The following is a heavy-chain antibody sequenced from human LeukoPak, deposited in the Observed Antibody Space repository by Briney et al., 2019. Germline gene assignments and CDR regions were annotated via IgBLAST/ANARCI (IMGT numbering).Heavy chain of an antibody. CDR2: INSDGSAT. J-gene: IGHJ6*02. CDR1: GFTFSSYT. CDR3: ASDSPYYGMDV. Sequence: PGGSLRLSCAASGFTFSSYTMNWVRQAPGKGLEWVSRINSDGSATIYADSVRGRFTISRDNAKNTLYLQMSGLRVDDTAVYHCASDSPYYGMDVWGQGTTVTVSS. V-gene: IGHV3-74*01.